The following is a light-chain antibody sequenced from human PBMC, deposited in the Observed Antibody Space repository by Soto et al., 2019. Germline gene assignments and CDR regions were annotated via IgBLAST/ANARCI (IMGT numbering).Light chain of an antibody. CDR2: EGS. CDR1: SSDVGSYNL. Sequence: QSALTQPASVSGSPGQSITISCTGTSSDVGSYNLVSWYQQHPGKAPKLMIYEGSKRPSGVSNRFSGSKSGKTASLTISGLQAEDEADYYCCSYAGSSLVVFGGWTKLTVL. CDR3: CSYAGSSLVV. V-gene: IGLV2-23*01. J-gene: IGLJ2*01.